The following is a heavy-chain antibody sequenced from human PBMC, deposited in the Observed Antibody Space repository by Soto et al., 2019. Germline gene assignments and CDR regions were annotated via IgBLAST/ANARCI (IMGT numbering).Heavy chain of an antibody. V-gene: IGHV4-59*08. J-gene: IGHJ4*02. CDR2: IYYSGST. CDR3: ARHSNRNYGLYYFDY. CDR1: GGSVSSYY. Sequence: HVQLQESGPGLVKPSETLFLTCTVSGGSVSSYYWCWIRQSPGKGLEWIGYIYYSGSTKYKPSLKSRVTMSVDTSKNQFSLKMSSATAADTAVYYGARHSNRNYGLYYFDYWGLGALVTVSS. D-gene: IGHD4-4*01.